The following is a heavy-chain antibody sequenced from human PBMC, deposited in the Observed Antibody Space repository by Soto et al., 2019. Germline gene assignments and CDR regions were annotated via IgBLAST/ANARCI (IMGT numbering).Heavy chain of an antibody. Sequence: VQLRESGPGLVKPSQTLSLTCTVSGDSISSGYKYWSWIRPPPGKGLEWIGYVFSSGTSYYNPSLKGRVSISLDASANQFSLKFASVTDADSAVYYCARVPSPFDYYYAMDVWGQGTTVTVSS. D-gene: IGHD3-16*01. CDR1: GDSISSGYKY. CDR3: ARVPSPFDYYYAMDV. J-gene: IGHJ6*02. V-gene: IGHV4-30-4*01. CDR2: VFSSGTS.